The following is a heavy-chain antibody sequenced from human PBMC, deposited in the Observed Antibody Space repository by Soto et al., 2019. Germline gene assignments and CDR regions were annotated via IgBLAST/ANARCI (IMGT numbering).Heavy chain of an antibody. CDR2: ISSNGGST. CDR1: GFTFSSYA. CDR3: VKSITMIVVVITDDAFDI. V-gene: IGHV3-64D*08. J-gene: IGHJ3*02. D-gene: IGHD3-22*01. Sequence: GGSLRLSCSASGFTFSSYAMHWVRQAPGKGLEYVSAISSNGGSTYYADSVKGRFTISRDNSKNTLYLQMSSLRAEDTAVYYCVKSITMIVVVITDDAFDIWGQGTMVTVSS.